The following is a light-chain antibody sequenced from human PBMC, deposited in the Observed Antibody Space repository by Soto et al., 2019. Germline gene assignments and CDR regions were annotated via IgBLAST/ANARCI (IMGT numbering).Light chain of an antibody. CDR3: HQTYVRRRT. CDR1: QSIDSF. J-gene: IGKJ1*01. CDR2: AAS. V-gene: IGKV1-39*01. Sequence: DIQMTQSPSSLSASVGDRVTITCRASQSIDSFLNWYQQKPGKAPELLIYAASSLQSGVPSGFSGTGSGPDFSLNISALQPEDFATYYSHQTYVRRRTFGKGTKVVIK.